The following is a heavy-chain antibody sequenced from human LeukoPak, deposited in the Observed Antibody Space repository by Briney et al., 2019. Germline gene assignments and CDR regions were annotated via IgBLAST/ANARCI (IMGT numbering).Heavy chain of an antibody. Sequence: GGSLRLSCAASGFTFSRFGIHCDRQAPGKGLEWVAVTSYDGRQEYYADPVKGRFTISRDNSKNTLYLQMNSLRAEDTAVYYCAKDLSIHYDYRGFAPWSQGTLVTVSS. J-gene: IGHJ5*01. D-gene: IGHD3-16*01. CDR1: GFTFSRFG. CDR2: TSYDGRQE. V-gene: IGHV3-30*18. CDR3: AKDLSIHYDYRGFAP.